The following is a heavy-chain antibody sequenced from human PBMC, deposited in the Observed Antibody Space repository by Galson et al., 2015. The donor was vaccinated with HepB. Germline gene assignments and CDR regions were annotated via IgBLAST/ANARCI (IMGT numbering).Heavy chain of an antibody. CDR1: GFTFSSYA. CDR2: ISYDGSNK. V-gene: IGHV3-30-3*01. CDR3: ASAVDTGLVRDY. Sequence: SLRLSCAASGFTFSSYAMHWVRQAPGKGLEWVAVISYDGSNKYYADSVKGRFTISRDNSKNTLYLQINSLRAEDTAVYYCASAVDTGLVRDYWGQGALVTVSS. J-gene: IGHJ4*02. D-gene: IGHD5-18*01.